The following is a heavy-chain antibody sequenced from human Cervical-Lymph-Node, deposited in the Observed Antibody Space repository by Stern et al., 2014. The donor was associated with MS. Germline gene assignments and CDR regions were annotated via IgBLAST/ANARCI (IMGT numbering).Heavy chain of an antibody. J-gene: IGHJ4*02. D-gene: IGHD3-22*01. CDR1: GFTFSSYW. V-gene: IGHV3-74*01. CDR3: ARDIPGYYYDSSGCLDY. Sequence: EVQLVESGGGLVQPGGSLRLSCAASGFTFSSYWMHWVRQAPGKGLGWVSRINSDGSSTSYADSVKGRFTISRDNAKNTLYLQMNSLRAEDTAVYYCARDIPGYYYDSSGCLDYWGQGTLVTVSS. CDR2: INSDGSST.